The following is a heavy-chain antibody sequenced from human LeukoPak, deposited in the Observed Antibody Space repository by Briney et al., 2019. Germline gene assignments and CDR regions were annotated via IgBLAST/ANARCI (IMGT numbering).Heavy chain of an antibody. Sequence: SETLSLTCTVSGGSISSYYWSWIRQPPGKGLEWIGYIYYSGSTNYNPSLKSRVTISVDTSKNQFSLKLSSVTAADTAVYYCARGSNSPYSSSWYLDYWGQGTLVTVSS. CDR3: ARGSNSPYSSSWYLDY. CDR2: IYYSGST. V-gene: IGHV4-59*01. D-gene: IGHD6-13*01. CDR1: GGSISSYY. J-gene: IGHJ4*02.